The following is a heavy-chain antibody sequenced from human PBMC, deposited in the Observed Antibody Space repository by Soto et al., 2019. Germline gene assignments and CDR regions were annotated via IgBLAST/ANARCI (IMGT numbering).Heavy chain of an antibody. V-gene: IGHV4-59*12. J-gene: IGHJ5*02. CDR3: ARKLWFGEPPFDP. D-gene: IGHD3-10*01. CDR1: GGSISSYY. CDR2: IYYSGST. Sequence: SSETLSLTCTVSGGSISSYYWSWIRQPPGKGLEWIGYIYYSGSTNYSPSFQGQVTISADKSISTAYLQWSSLKASDTAMYYCARKLWFGEPPFDPWGQGTLVTVSS.